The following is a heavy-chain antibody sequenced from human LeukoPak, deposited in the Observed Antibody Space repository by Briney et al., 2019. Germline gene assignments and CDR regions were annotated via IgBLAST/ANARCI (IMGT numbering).Heavy chain of an antibody. CDR1: RLTVSSYY. D-gene: IGHD4-17*01. Sequence: GGSLRLSCVASRLTVSSYYMSWVRQAPGKGLEWASVIYYNSRTYYADSGKGRFTISRDSAKNTLYLQMNSLRAEDTAVYYCAREDMTTVTTRWAFDIWGQGSMVTVSS. V-gene: IGHV3-53*01. CDR3: AREDMTTVTTRWAFDI. J-gene: IGHJ3*02. CDR2: IYYNSRT.